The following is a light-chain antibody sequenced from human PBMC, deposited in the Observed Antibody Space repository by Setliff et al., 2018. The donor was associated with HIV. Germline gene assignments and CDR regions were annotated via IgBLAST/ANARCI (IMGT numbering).Light chain of an antibody. J-gene: IGLJ1*01. Sequence: QSALTQPASVSGSPGQSITLSCTGTSRDIGGYKYVSWYQHHPGKAPKLMIFQVFNRPSGVSNRFSGSKSGNTASLTISGLQAEDEADYYCSASRPSATLVLFGTGTKVTVL. CDR1: SRDIGGYKY. V-gene: IGLV2-14*01. CDR2: QVF. CDR3: SASRPSATLVL.